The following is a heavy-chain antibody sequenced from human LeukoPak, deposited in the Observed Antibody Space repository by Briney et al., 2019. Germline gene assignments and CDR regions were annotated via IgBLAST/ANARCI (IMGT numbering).Heavy chain of an antibody. CDR2: ISRTGTT. CDR1: GFIFSDYE. CDR3: APHPDYWSGYFDY. V-gene: IGHV3-48*03. Sequence: QSGGSLRLSCAASGFIFSDYEMNCVRQAPGKGLECISYISRTGTTYYAASVKGRFTISRDNTKKSLYLQMTSLRVEDTAVYYCAPHPDYWSGYFDYWGQGTQVTVSS. D-gene: IGHD3-3*01. J-gene: IGHJ4*02.